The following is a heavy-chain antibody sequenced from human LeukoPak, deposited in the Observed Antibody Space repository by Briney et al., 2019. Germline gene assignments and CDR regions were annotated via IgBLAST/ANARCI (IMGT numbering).Heavy chain of an antibody. D-gene: IGHD6-13*01. CDR3: ASHIAAAGTNVDY. J-gene: IGHJ4*02. CDR2: ISSSSSYI. V-gene: IGHV3-21*01. Sequence: PGGSLRLSCAASGFTFSSYSMNWVRQAPGKGLEWVSSISSSSSYIYYADSVKGRFTISRDNAKNSLYLQMNSLRAEDTAVYYCASHIAAAGTNVDYWGQGTLVTVSS. CDR1: GFTFSSYS.